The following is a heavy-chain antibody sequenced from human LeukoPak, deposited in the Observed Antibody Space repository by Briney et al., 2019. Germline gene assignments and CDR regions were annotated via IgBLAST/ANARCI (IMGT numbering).Heavy chain of an antibody. CDR2: ISSSSSYI. J-gene: IGHJ6*03. Sequence: GGSLRLSCAASGFTFSSYSMNWVRQAPGKGLEWVSSISSSSSYIYYADSVKGRFTISRDNSKNTLYLQMNSLRAEDTAVYYCAKRRGTVTTTNYMDVWGKGTTVTVSS. CDR1: GFTFSSYS. D-gene: IGHD4-17*01. CDR3: AKRRGTVTTTNYMDV. V-gene: IGHV3-21*04.